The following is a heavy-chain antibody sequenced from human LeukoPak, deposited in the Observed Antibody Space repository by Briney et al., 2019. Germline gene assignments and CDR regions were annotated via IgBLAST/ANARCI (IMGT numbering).Heavy chain of an antibody. CDR3: ARDRLNAYRAAAGTSAFDI. D-gene: IGHD6-13*01. Sequence: GASVKVSCKASGYTFIGSYVHWVRQAPGQGLEWMGWIDPNSGGTNYAQKFQGRVTMTRDTSISTAYMELSRLRSEDTAVYYCARDRLNAYRAAAGTSAFDIWGQGTMVTVSS. V-gene: IGHV1-2*02. CDR1: GYTFIGSY. J-gene: IGHJ3*02. CDR2: IDPNSGGT.